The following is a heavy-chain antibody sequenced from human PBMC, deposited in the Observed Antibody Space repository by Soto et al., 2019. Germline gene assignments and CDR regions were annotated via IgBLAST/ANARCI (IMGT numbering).Heavy chain of an antibody. J-gene: IGHJ6*02. CDR3: STDSRFLEWSSYYYGMDV. Sequence: EVQLVESGGGLVKPGGSLRLSCAASGITFTNAWMSWVRQVPGKGLEWVGRIKSKIHGGTTDYAAPVKGRFTISRDDSTNTLYLQMNSLKTEDTAVYYCSTDSRFLEWSSYYYGMDVWGPGTTVTVSS. CDR1: GITFTNAW. V-gene: IGHV3-15*01. D-gene: IGHD3-3*01. CDR2: IKSKIHGGTT.